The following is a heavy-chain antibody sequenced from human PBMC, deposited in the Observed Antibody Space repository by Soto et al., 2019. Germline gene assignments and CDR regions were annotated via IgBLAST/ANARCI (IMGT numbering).Heavy chain of an antibody. Sequence: SETLSLTCAVYGGSFSGYYWSWVRQPPGKGLEWIAEINHSGSTNYNPSLKSRVTISVDTSKNYFSLKLSFVTAADTAVYYCARALPVSRYCISIDCPRSGMDVWGQVTTVTVSS. CDR1: GGSFSGYY. J-gene: IGHJ6*02. CDR3: ARALPVSRYCISIDCPRSGMDV. D-gene: IGHD2-2*01. V-gene: IGHV4-34*01. CDR2: INHSGST.